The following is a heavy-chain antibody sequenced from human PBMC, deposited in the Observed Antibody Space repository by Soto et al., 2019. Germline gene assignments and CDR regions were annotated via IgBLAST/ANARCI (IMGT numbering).Heavy chain of an antibody. J-gene: IGHJ4*02. Sequence: QVQLVESGGGVVQPGRSLRLSCAASGFTVSNYGMHWVRQAPGKGLEWVAVIWYDGGHKDNADSVRGRLTISRDNSKNTLYLQMNSLRAEDTAVYYCARGNWNYGYFDYWGQGTLVTVSS. CDR2: IWYDGGHK. V-gene: IGHV3-33*01. CDR3: ARGNWNYGYFDY. D-gene: IGHD1-7*01. CDR1: GFTVSNYG.